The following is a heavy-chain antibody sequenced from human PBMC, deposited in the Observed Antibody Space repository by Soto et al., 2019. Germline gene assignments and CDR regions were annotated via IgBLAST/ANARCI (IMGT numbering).Heavy chain of an antibody. V-gene: IGHV3-30*18. CDR3: AKVDTIILVVSDAFDI. D-gene: IGHD3-22*01. Sequence: QVQLVESGGGVVQPGRSLRLSCAASGFTFSKCGMHWVRQAPGKGLEWVAVISYDGSNEYYADSVKGRFTISRDNSKNTLYLQMNSLRDEDTAVYYCAKVDTIILVVSDAFDIWGQGTMVTVSS. J-gene: IGHJ3*02. CDR2: ISYDGSNE. CDR1: GFTFSKCG.